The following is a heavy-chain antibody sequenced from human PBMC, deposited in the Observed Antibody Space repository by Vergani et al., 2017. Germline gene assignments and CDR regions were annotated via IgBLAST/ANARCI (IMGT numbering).Heavy chain of an antibody. V-gene: IGHV4-61*02. J-gene: IGHJ6*02. D-gene: IGHD6-13*01. Sequence: QVQLQESGPGLVRPSQSLSLTCTVSGSSISSGSYYRSWFRQPAGKGLEWIGRFYTGGGTSYNPSLKSRVTISVDTSKNQFSLQLSSVTAADTAVYYCARDPLYSTTWPFLLLDMDVWGQGTTVTVSS. CDR1: GSSISSGSYY. CDR3: ARDPLYSTTWPFLLLDMDV. CDR2: FYTGGGT.